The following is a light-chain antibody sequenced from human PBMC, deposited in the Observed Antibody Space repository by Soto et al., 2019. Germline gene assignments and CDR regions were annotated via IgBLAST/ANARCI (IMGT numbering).Light chain of an antibody. J-gene: IGKJ3*01. CDR2: DAS. Sequence: DIQMTQTPSSLSASVGDRVTITCQASQDISNYLNWYQQKPGKAPKLLIYDASNLEAGVPSRFSGRGFGTKFTLTISSLQPEDSGIYYCQQYDSLASFGPGTRLDFK. CDR1: QDISNY. CDR3: QQYDSLAS. V-gene: IGKV1-33*01.